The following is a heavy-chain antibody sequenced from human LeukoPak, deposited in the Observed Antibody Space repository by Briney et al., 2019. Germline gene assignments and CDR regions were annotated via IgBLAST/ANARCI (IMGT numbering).Heavy chain of an antibody. V-gene: IGHV3-23*01. CDR1: GFTFSRYA. Sequence: PGGSLRLSCAASGFTFSRYAMTWVRQAPGKGLEWGSVISGSGDSTYYADSVKGRFTISRDNSKSTLYLQMNSLRAEDTAVYYCAKQSYYYGSGSYYRTPIDSWGQGTLVTVSS. CDR3: AKQSYYYGSGSYYRTPIDS. CDR2: ISGSGDST. J-gene: IGHJ4*02. D-gene: IGHD3-10*01.